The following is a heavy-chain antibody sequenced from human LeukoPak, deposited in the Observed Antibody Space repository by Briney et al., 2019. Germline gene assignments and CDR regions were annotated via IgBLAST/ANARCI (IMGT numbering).Heavy chain of an antibody. J-gene: IGHJ4*02. Sequence: GGSLRLSCAASGFTFSSYAMRWVRQAPGKGLEWVSGISDSGGSTSNADSLKGRFTISRDNSKSTLYLQMNSLRAGDTAVYYCAKDRGSGSSYPYYFDYWGQGTLVTVSS. CDR1: GFTFSSYA. V-gene: IGHV3-23*01. D-gene: IGHD3-10*01. CDR2: ISDSGGST. CDR3: AKDRGSGSSYPYYFDY.